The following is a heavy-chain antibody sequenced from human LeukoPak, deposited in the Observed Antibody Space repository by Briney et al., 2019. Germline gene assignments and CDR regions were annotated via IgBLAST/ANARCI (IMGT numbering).Heavy chain of an antibody. D-gene: IGHD3-3*01. Sequence: ASVKVSSKASGYTFTSYDINWVRQATGQGLEWMGWMNPNSGNTGYAQKFQGRVTMTRNTSISTAYMELSSLRSEDTAVYYCARGRYYDFWSGYYSPLYWGQGTLVTVSS. CDR2: MNPNSGNT. CDR3: ARGRYYDFWSGYYSPLY. CDR1: GYTFTSYD. V-gene: IGHV1-8*01. J-gene: IGHJ4*02.